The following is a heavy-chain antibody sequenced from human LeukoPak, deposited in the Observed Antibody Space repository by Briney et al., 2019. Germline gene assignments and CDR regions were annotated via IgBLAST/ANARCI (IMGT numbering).Heavy chain of an antibody. Sequence: ASVKVSCKASGYTFTSYDINWVRQATGQGLEWMGWMNPNSGNTGYAQKFQGRVTITRNTSISTAYMELSSLRPEDTAVYYCARGGETMGPREARYYYMDVWGKGTTVTVSS. D-gene: IGHD4/OR15-4a*01. CDR3: ARGGETMGPREARYYYMDV. J-gene: IGHJ6*03. V-gene: IGHV1-8*03. CDR1: GYTFTSYD. CDR2: MNPNSGNT.